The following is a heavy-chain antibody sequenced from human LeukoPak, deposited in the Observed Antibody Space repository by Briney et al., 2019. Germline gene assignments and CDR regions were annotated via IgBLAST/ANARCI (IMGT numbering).Heavy chain of an antibody. CDR1: GFTFSSYW. CDR2: IKQDGSEK. V-gene: IGHV3-7*03. J-gene: IGHJ4*02. CDR3: AKCDSSGFIDY. Sequence: GGSLRLSCAASGFTFSSYWMSWVRQAPGKGLEWVANIKQDGSEKYYVDSVKGRFTISRDNAKNSLYLQMNSLRAEDTALYYCAKCDSSGFIDYWGQGTLVTVSS. D-gene: IGHD6-19*01.